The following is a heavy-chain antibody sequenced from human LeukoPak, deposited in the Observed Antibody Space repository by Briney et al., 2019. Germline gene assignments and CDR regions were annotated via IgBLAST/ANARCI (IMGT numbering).Heavy chain of an antibody. D-gene: IGHD6-13*01. V-gene: IGHV4-4*07. Sequence: PSETLSLTCTVSGGSISSYYWSWIRQPAGKGLEWIGRIYTSGSTNYNPSLKSRVTMSVDTSKNQFSLKLSSVTAADTAVYYCARVKHSSSCYGAFDIWGQGTMVTVSS. J-gene: IGHJ3*02. CDR2: IYTSGST. CDR1: GGSISSYY. CDR3: ARVKHSSSCYGAFDI.